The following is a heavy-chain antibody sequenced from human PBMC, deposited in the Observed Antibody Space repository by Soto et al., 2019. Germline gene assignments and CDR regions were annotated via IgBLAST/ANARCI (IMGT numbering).Heavy chain of an antibody. V-gene: IGHV4-59*01. J-gene: IGHJ4*02. CDR2: IYYSGST. CDR3: ARGVRGSTSH. CDR1: GGSISSYY. D-gene: IGHD2-2*01. Sequence: SETLCLTCTVAGGSISSYYWSWIRQPPGKGLEWIGYIYYSGSTNYNPSLKSRVTISVDTSKNQFSLKLSSVTAADTAVYYCARGVRGSTSHWGQGTLVTVSS.